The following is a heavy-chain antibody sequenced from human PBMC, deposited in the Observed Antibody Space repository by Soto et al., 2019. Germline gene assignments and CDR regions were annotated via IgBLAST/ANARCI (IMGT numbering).Heavy chain of an antibody. V-gene: IGHV1-8*01. J-gene: IGHJ6*03. CDR3: ARGDCSGGSCYYYYMDV. D-gene: IGHD2-15*01. CDR2: MNPNSGNT. Sequence: ASVKVSCKASGYTFTSYDINWVRQATGQGLEWMGWMNPNSGNTGYAQKFQGRVTMTRNTSISTAYMELSSLRSEDTAVYYCARGDCSGGSCYYYYMDVWGKGTTVTVSS. CDR1: GYTFTSYD.